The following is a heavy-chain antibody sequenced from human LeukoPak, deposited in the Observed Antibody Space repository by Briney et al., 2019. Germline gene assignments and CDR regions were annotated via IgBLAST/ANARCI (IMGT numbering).Heavy chain of an antibody. Sequence: GGSLRLSCAASGFTFSSYAMSWVRQAPGKGLECVSAIGGSGGSTYYADSVKGRFTISRDNSKNTLYLQMNSLRAEDTAVYYCAKAAYYGSGSLYYYYGMDVWGQGTTVTVSS. V-gene: IGHV3-23*01. CDR3: AKAAYYGSGSLYYYYGMDV. CDR1: GFTFSSYA. J-gene: IGHJ6*02. CDR2: IGGSGGST. D-gene: IGHD3-10*01.